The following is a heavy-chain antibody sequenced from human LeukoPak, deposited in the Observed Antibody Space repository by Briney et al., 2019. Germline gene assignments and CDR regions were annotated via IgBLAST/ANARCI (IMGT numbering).Heavy chain of an antibody. J-gene: IGHJ4*02. CDR3: AREASSGYFDY. CDR1: GYTFTSYG. V-gene: IGHV1-18*01. CDR2: SSAYNGNR. D-gene: IGHD6-19*01. Sequence: ASVKVSCKASGYTFTSYGISWVRQAPGQGLEWMGWSSAYNGNRNYAQNFRGRVTMTRDTSTSTVYMDLSSLRSEDTAVYYCAREASSGYFDYWGQGTLVTVSS.